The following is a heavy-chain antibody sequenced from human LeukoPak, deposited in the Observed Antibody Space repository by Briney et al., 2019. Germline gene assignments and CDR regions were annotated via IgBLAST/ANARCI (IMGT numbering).Heavy chain of an antibody. V-gene: IGHV4-4*07. D-gene: IGHD2-2*02. J-gene: IGHJ6*02. Sequence: SETLSLTCTVSGGSISSYYWSWIRQPAGKGLEWIGRIYTSGSTNYNPSLKSRVTMSVDTSKNQFSLKLSSVTAADTAVYYCAREISSTSCYTPPCYYYYGMDVWGQGTTVTVSS. CDR2: IYTSGST. CDR1: GGSISSYY. CDR3: AREISSTSCYTPPCYYYYGMDV.